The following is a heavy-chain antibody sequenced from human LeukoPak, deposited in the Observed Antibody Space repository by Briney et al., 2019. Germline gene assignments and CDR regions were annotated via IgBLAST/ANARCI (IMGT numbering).Heavy chain of an antibody. CDR1: GGSISSSSYY. Sequence: SETLSLTCTVSGGSISSSSYYWGWIRQPPGKGLEWIGSIYYSGSTYYNPSLKSRVTISVDTSKNQFSLKLSSVTAADTAVYCCARDTLGGWYIDYWGQGTLVTVSS. CDR3: ARDTLGGWYIDY. V-gene: IGHV4-39*02. J-gene: IGHJ4*02. CDR2: IYYSGST. D-gene: IGHD6-19*01.